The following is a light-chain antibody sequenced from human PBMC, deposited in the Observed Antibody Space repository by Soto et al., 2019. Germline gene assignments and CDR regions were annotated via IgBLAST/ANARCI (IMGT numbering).Light chain of an antibody. J-gene: IGKJ1*01. CDR3: QQTYRAPPWT. CDR2: SAS. V-gene: IGKV1-39*01. CDR1: QSISTY. Sequence: DIQMTQSPSSLSASVGDRVTISCRASQSISTYLNWYQQKPGKAPKLLIYSASVVQSGVPPRFSGSGSGTDFILTISSLRPDDIATYYCQQTYRAPPWTFGQGTKVEI.